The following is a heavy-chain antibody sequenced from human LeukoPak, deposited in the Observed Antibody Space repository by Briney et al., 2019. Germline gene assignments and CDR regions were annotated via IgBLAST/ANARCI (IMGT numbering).Heavy chain of an antibody. CDR1: GFTFSSYS. V-gene: IGHV3-48*02. CDR3: ARHDYGGNSGDY. Sequence: PGGSLRLSCAASGFTFSSYSMNWVRQAPGKGLEWVSYIGTSSSTIYYADSVEGRFTIPRDNAKNSLYLQMNSLRDEDTAVYYCARHDYGGNSGDYWGQGTLVTVSS. CDR2: IGTSSSTI. D-gene: IGHD4-23*01. J-gene: IGHJ4*02.